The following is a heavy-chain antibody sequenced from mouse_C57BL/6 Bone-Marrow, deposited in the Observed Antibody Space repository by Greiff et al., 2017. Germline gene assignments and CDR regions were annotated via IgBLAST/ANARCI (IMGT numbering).Heavy chain of an antibody. J-gene: IGHJ3*01. CDR3: ARHSSGPFAY. CDR1: GFTFSSYG. CDR2: ISSGGSYT. Sequence: DVKLVESGGDLVKPGGSLKLSCAASGFTFSSYGMSWVRQTPDKRLEWVATISSGGSYTYYPDSVKGRFTISRDNAKNTLYLQMSSLKSEDTAMYYCARHSSGPFAYWGQGTLVTVSA. D-gene: IGHD1-3*01. V-gene: IGHV5-6*02.